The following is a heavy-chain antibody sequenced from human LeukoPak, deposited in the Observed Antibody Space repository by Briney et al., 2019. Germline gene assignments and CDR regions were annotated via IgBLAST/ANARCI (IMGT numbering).Heavy chain of an antibody. Sequence: PSETLSLTCTVSGGSISSGTYYWNWIRQPAGKGLEWIGRIYTSGNTNYHPSLKSRVTISVDTSKNQFSLKLSSVTAADTAVYYCARGGRVGATSYYYYYYMDVWGKGTTVTVSS. V-gene: IGHV4-61*02. CDR3: ARGGRVGATSYYYYYYMDV. CDR1: GGSISSGTYY. D-gene: IGHD1-26*01. CDR2: IYTSGNT. J-gene: IGHJ6*03.